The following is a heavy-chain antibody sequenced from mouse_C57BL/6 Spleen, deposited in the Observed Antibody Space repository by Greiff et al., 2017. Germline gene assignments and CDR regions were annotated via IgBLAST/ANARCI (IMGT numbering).Heavy chain of an antibody. CDR3: ASMNYYGSNDFFDY. Sequence: VQLQQPGAELVKPGASVKLSCKASGYTFTSYWMHWVKQRPGQGLEWIGMIHPNSGSTNYNEKFKSKATLTVDKSSSTAYMQLSSLTSEDSAVYYCASMNYYGSNDFFDYWGQGTTLTVSS. D-gene: IGHD1-1*01. CDR2: IHPNSGST. CDR1: GYTFTSYW. J-gene: IGHJ2*01. V-gene: IGHV1-64*01.